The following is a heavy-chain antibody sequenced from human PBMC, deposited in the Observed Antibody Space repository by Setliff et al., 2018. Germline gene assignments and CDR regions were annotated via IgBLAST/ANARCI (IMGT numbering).Heavy chain of an antibody. J-gene: IGHJ4*02. Sequence: LRLSCTASGLSYINDWVSWVCQAPGKGLEWLASINPHGSEKYYADSIKGRFTISRDNAKNSLSLQMNNLRTEDTAVYYCFGAGTCSYWGQGTLVTVSS. D-gene: IGHD3-10*01. CDR2: INPHGSEK. CDR3: FGAGTCSY. V-gene: IGHV3-7*01. CDR1: GLSYINDW.